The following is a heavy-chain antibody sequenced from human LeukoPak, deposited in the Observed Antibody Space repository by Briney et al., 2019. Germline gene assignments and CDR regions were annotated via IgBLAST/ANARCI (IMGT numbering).Heavy chain of an antibody. CDR1: GGSFSGYY. CDR3: ARGRGGYSDGTHNWFDP. V-gene: IGHV4-34*01. CDR2: INHSGST. Sequence: EPSETLSLTCAVYGGSFSGYYWSWIRQPPGKGLEWIGEINHSGSTNYNPSLKSRVTISVDTSKNQFSLKLSSVTAADTAVYYCARGRGGYSDGTHNWFDPWGQGTLLTVSS. J-gene: IGHJ5*02. D-gene: IGHD5-18*01.